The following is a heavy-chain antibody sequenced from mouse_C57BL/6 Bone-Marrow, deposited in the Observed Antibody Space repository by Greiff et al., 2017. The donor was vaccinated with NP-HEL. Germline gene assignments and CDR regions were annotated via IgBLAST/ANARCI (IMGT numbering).Heavy chain of an antibody. D-gene: IGHD2-4*01. J-gene: IGHJ1*03. CDR3: ARGGGLRRSYWYFDV. CDR1: GYTFTDYY. Sequence: QVQLQQSGPELVKPGASVKISCKASGYTFTDYYINWVKQRPGQGLEWIGWIFPGSGSTYYNEKFKGKATLTVDKSSSTAYMLLSSLTSEDSAVYFCARGGGLRRSYWYFDVWGTGTTVTVSS. CDR2: IFPGSGST. V-gene: IGHV1-75*01.